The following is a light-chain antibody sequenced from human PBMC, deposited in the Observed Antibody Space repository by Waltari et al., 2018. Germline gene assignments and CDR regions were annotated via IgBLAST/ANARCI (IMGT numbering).Light chain of an antibody. V-gene: IGKV3-20*01. CDR2: GAS. J-gene: IGKJ2*01. CDR3: QQYGDSPLYT. CDR1: QSAASIY. Sequence: ESVLTQSPGTLSLSPGERDTLSCRASQSAASIYLAWYQQKPGQAPRLLIYGASNRATGIPDRFSGSGSGKDFTLTISRLEPEDFAVYYCQQYGDSPLYTFGRGTKLEIK.